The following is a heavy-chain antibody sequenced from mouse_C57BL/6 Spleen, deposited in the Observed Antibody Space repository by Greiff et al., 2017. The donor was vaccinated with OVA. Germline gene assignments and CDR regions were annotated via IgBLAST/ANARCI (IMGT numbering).Heavy chain of an antibody. V-gene: IGHV1-81*01. J-gene: IGHJ4*01. Sequence: VKLMESGAELARPGASVKLSCKASGYTFTSYGISWVKQRTGQGLEWIGEIYPRSGNTYYNEKFKGKATLTADKSSSTAYMELRSLTSEDSAVYFCARGGGFATVVATDYAMDYWGQGTSVTVSS. CDR2: IYPRSGNT. CDR3: ARGGGFATVVATDYAMDY. CDR1: GYTFTSYG. D-gene: IGHD1-1*01.